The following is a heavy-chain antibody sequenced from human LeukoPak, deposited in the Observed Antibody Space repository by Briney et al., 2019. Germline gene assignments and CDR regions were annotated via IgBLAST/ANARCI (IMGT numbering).Heavy chain of an antibody. D-gene: IGHD3-22*01. CDR3: ARAGANYYDSSGYYGY. V-gene: IGHV3-21*01. CDR1: GFTFSSYS. CDR2: ISSSNTYI. Sequence: PGGSLRLSCAASGFTFSSYSMNWVRQAPGKGLEWVSSISSSNTYIYYADSVKGRFTVSRDNAKNSLYLQMNSLRAEDTAVYYCARAGANYYDSSGYYGYWGQGTLVTVSS. J-gene: IGHJ4*02.